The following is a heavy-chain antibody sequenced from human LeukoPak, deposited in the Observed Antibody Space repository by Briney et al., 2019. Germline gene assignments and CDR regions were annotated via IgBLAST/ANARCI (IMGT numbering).Heavy chain of an antibody. J-gene: IGHJ4*02. Sequence: GGSLRLSCAASGFTFGNYAMSWVRQAPGKGLEWVSAITGSGGNTYYADSVKGRFTISRDNSKNTVFLQMNSLRAEDTAVYYCAKWGDYDVLTGYYVSDYWGQGTLVTVSS. CDR1: GFTFGNYA. D-gene: IGHD3-9*01. V-gene: IGHV3-23*01. CDR3: AKWGDYDVLTGYYVSDY. CDR2: ITGSGGNT.